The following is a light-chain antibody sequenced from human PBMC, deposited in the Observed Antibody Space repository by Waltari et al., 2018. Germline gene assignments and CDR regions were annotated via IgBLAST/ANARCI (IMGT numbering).Light chain of an antibody. V-gene: IGKV1D-16*01. Sequence: DIQVTQSPSSLSASVGDRVIITCRASQDISNWLAWYQQKPEKAPKSLIADASTLQSGVPLRFSGSGSGTEFTLTISSLQPEDFATYYCQQVNTYSWTFGQGTKVEIK. CDR2: DAS. CDR1: QDISNW. J-gene: IGKJ1*01. CDR3: QQVNTYSWT.